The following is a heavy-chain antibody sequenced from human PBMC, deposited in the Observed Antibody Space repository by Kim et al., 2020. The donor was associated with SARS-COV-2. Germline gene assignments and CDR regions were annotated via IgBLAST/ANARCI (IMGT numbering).Heavy chain of an antibody. V-gene: IGHV4-31*03. Sequence: SETLSLTCTVSGASISNSNYYWSWIRQHPEKGLEWIGYITYSWSTSYNPSLKSRVNMSVDTSKNQFSLRLSSLTAADMALYYCARGAAGLDVFYYYYMDVWGKGTTVTVSS. D-gene: IGHD2-2*03. CDR3: ARGAAGLDVFYYYYMDV. CDR1: GASISNSNYY. CDR2: ITYSWST. J-gene: IGHJ6*03.